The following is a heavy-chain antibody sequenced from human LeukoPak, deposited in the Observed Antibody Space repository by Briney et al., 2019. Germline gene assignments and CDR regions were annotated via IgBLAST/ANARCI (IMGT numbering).Heavy chain of an antibody. CDR1: GFTFSSYA. D-gene: IGHD7-27*01. CDR3: AGRRTWVDY. J-gene: IGHJ4*02. V-gene: IGHV3-30-3*01. Sequence: PGGSLRLSCAASGFTFSSYAMHWVRQAPGKGLEWVAVISYDGSNKYYADSVRGRFTISRDNSKNTLYLQMNSLRAEDTAVYYCAGRRTWVDYWGQGTLVTVSS. CDR2: ISYDGSNK.